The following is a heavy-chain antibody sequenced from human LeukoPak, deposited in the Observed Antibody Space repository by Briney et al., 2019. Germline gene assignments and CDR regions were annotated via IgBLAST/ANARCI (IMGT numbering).Heavy chain of an antibody. V-gene: IGHV5-51*01. D-gene: IGHD1-26*01. CDR2: IYPGDSDT. CDR1: GYSFTNYW. J-gene: IGHJ5*02. Sequence: GESLKISCKGSGYSFTNYWLAWVRQMPGQGLEWMGIIYPGDSDTRYSPSFQGRVTISADKSISTAYLQWSGLKASDTAMYYCARHHYSGLYNWFDPWGQGTLVTVSS. CDR3: ARHHYSGLYNWFDP.